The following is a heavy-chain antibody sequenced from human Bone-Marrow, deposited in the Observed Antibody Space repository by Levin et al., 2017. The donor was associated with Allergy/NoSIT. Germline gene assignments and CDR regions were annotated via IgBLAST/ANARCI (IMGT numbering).Heavy chain of an antibody. D-gene: IGHD4/OR15-4a*01. CDR1: GSTFSDYG. Sequence: GGSLRLSCAASGSTFSDYGIHWVRQAPGRGLEWVAVTSYDDSNQYYIDSVRGRFTISRDTSKNTVYLQMNSLRPEDTAVYYCARVPSVDFDAFDVWGQGTRVTVSS. CDR3: ARVPSVDFDAFDV. J-gene: IGHJ3*01. V-gene: IGHV3-30*03. CDR2: TSYDDSNQ.